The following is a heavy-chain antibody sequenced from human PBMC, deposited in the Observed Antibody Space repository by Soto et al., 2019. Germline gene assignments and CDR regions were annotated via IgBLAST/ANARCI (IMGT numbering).Heavy chain of an antibody. CDR2: MNPNSGNT. J-gene: IGHJ3*02. CDR3: ARGWGDLGFEDI. V-gene: IGHV1-8*01. Sequence: ASVKVSCKASGYTFTSYDINWVRQATGQGLEWMGWMNPNSGNTGYAQKFQGRVTMTRNTSISTAYMELSSLSAEDTAVYYCARGWGDLGFEDIWGQATMVTVS. D-gene: IGHD3-16*01. CDR1: GYTFTSYD.